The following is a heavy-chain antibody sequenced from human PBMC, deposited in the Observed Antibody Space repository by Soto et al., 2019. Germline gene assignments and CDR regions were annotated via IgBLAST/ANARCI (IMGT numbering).Heavy chain of an antibody. J-gene: IGHJ6*02. CDR3: ARRITMVRGPYYYYAMDV. V-gene: IGHV5-51*01. Sequence: RGESLKISCKGSGYSFTSYWIGWVRQMPGKGLEWMGIIYPGDSDTRYSPSFQGQVTISADKSISTAYLQWSSLKASDTAMYYCARRITMVRGPYYYYAMDVWGQGTTVTVSS. CDR2: IYPGDSDT. CDR1: GYSFTSYW. D-gene: IGHD3-10*01.